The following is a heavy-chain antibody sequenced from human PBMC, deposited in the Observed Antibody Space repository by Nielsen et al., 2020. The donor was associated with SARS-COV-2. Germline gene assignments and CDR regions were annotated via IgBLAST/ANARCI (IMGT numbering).Heavy chain of an antibody. V-gene: IGHV3-21*01. J-gene: IGHJ4*02. CDR1: RLTFSSYT. Sequence: GESLKISCAASRLTFSSYTMNWVRQAPGKGLEWVSSISSSSIYIYYADSVKGRFTISRDNANNSLYLQMNSLRAEDTAVYYCARSRGFDTRDFDYWGQGALVTVSS. D-gene: IGHD3-3*01. CDR3: ARSRGFDTRDFDY. CDR2: ISSSSIYI.